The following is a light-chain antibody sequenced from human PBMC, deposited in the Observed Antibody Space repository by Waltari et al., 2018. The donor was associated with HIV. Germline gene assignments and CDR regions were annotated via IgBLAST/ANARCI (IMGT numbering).Light chain of an antibody. CDR2: EVT. CDR3: CSCPRSGIRYV. CDR1: SSNVGSDNH. J-gene: IGLJ1*01. Sequence: QSALTQPASGSRSPGPSITISCPGTSSNVGSDNHGPWDQQHPAEAPKLIIDEVTKRPSGVSNRFSGSKSGNTASLTISGLQAEDEADYYCCSCPRSGIRYVFGTGTKVTVL. V-gene: IGLV2-23*02.